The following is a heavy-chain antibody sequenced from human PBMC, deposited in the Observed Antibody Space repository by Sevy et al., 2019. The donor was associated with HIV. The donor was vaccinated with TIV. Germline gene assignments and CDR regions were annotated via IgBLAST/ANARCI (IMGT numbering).Heavy chain of an antibody. V-gene: IGHV3-66*02. J-gene: IGHJ4*02. CDR2: IFSSGST. D-gene: IGHD6-19*01. Sequence: GGSLRLSCAISGFTVNDKYIIWVRQAPGKGLEWVSVIFSSGSTYYADSAKGRFTISRDNSKNTVDLQMNSVRAEDTAVYYCVGLFLSYRSDWSYFDYWGQGTLVTVSS. CDR3: VGLFLSYRSDWSYFDY. CDR1: GFTVNDKY.